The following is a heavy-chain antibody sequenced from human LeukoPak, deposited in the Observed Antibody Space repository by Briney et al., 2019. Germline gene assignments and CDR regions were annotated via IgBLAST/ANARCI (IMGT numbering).Heavy chain of an antibody. CDR2: IYYSGST. CDR3: ARQVSLTRDWFDP. Sequence: SETLSLTCTVSGGSISSSSYYWGWIRQPPGKGLEWIGSIYYSGSTYYNPSLKSRVTISVDTSKNQFSLKLSSVTAADTVVYYCARQVSLTRDWFDPWGQGTLVTVSS. J-gene: IGHJ5*02. D-gene: IGHD3-16*01. CDR1: GGSISSSSYY. V-gene: IGHV4-39*01.